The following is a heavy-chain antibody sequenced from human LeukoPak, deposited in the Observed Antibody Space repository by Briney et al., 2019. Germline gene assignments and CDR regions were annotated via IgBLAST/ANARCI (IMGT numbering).Heavy chain of an antibody. Sequence: ETLSLTCAVYGGSFSGYYWSWIRQPPGKGLEWIGEINHSGSTNYNPSLKSRVTISVDTSKNQFSLKLSSVTAADTAVYYCARGGGYCSGGSCYSESDAFDIWGQGTMVTVSS. V-gene: IGHV4-34*01. CDR2: INHSGST. CDR1: GGSFSGYY. D-gene: IGHD2-15*01. J-gene: IGHJ3*02. CDR3: ARGGGYCSGGSCYSESDAFDI.